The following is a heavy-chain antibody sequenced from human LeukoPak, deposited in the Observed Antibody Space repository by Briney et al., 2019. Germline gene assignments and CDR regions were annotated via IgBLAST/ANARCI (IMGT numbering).Heavy chain of an antibody. D-gene: IGHD3-10*01. CDR1: GFTFSSYG. CDR3: AKNELLWFGEFDAFDI. CDR2: ISYDGSNK. J-gene: IGHJ3*02. Sequence: GGSLRLSCAASGFTFSSYGMHWVRQAPSKGLDWEAVISYDGSNKYYVDSVKGRFTISRDNSKNMLYLQTNSLRAEDTAVYYCAKNELLWFGEFDAFDIWGQGTMVTVSS. V-gene: IGHV3-30*18.